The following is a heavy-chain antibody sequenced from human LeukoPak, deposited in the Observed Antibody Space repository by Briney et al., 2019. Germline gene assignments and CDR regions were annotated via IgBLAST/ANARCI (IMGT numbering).Heavy chain of an antibody. Sequence: SVNVSSKASGGTFRSYAISWVRPAPGHGLGWMGGIISIFGPSTSAQKYQGRVTITTDESTSTAYMELSRLRSEDTAVYYCARDAHYYDRSGYYSGNWFDPWGQGTLVTVSS. CDR1: GGTFRSYA. CDR3: ARDAHYYDRSGYYSGNWFDP. CDR2: IISIFGPS. V-gene: IGHV1-69*05. J-gene: IGHJ5*02. D-gene: IGHD3-22*01.